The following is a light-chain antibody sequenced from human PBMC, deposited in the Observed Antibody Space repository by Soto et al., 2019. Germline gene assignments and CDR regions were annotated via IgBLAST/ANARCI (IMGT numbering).Light chain of an antibody. J-gene: IGLJ1*01. Sequence: QSALTQPRSVSGSPGQSVTISCTGTSSDVGAYNYVSWYQQHPGKVPKLMIYDVSKRPSGVPDRFSGSKSSNTASLTISGLQAEDEADYYCCSYTGSCTPYVFGIGTKVTVL. CDR3: CSYTGSCTPYV. V-gene: IGLV2-11*01. CDR1: SSDVGAYNY. CDR2: DVS.